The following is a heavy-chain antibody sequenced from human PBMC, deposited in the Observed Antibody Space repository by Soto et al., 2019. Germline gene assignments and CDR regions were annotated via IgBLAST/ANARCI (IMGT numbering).Heavy chain of an antibody. CDR1: GGSISSGGYY. D-gene: IGHD2-15*01. V-gene: IGHV4-31*03. Sequence: SETLSLTCTVSGGSISSGGYYWSWIRQHPGKGLEWIGYIYYSGSTYYNPSLKSRVTISVDTSKNQFSLKLSSVTAADTAVYYCARDVPVAATRYYGMDVWGQGTTVTVSS. J-gene: IGHJ6*02. CDR3: ARDVPVAATRYYGMDV. CDR2: IYYSGST.